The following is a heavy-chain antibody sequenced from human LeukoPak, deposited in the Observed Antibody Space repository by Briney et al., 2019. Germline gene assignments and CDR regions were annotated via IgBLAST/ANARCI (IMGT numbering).Heavy chain of an antibody. CDR3: ANYGPYYYGSGLVGY. CDR1: GFTFSSSW. V-gene: IGHV3-74*01. CDR2: INHDGSTT. J-gene: IGHJ4*02. D-gene: IGHD3-10*01. Sequence: PGGSLRLSCAASGFTFSSSWMHWVRQAPGKGLVWVSRINHDGSTTNYVDSVKGRFTISRDNSKNTLYLQMNSLRAEDTAVYYCANYGPYYYGSGLVGYWGQGTLVTVSS.